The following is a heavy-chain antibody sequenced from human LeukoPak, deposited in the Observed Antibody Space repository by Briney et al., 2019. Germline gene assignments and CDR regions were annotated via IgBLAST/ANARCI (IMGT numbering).Heavy chain of an antibody. CDR3: AREGDPPGFYYYHHLDV. D-gene: IGHD3-16*01. CDR1: GFTFSSYS. Sequence: GGSLRLSCAASGFTFSSYSMSWVRQAPGKGLEWVSGISTSSTYRLYADSVKGRFTISRDNAKSSLYLEMNSLRAEDTAVYFCAREGDPPGFYYYHHLDVWGKGTTVTVSS. J-gene: IGHJ6*03. V-gene: IGHV3-21*01. CDR2: ISTSSTYR.